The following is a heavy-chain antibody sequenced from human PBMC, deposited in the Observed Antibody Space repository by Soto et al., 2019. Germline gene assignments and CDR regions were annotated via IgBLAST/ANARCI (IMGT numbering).Heavy chain of an antibody. J-gene: IGHJ4*02. CDR3: ARASRPPYCSGGSCYSNY. Sequence: SVKVSCKASGGTFSSYTISWVRQAPGQGLEWMGRIIPILGIANYAQKFQGRVTITADKSTSTAYMELSSLRSEDTAVYYCARASRPPYCSGGSCYSNYWGQGTLVTVSS. CDR1: GGTFSSYT. V-gene: IGHV1-69*02. D-gene: IGHD2-15*01. CDR2: IIPILGIA.